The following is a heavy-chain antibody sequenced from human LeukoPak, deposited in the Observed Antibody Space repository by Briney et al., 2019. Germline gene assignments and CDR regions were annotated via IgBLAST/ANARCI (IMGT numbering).Heavy chain of an antibody. CDR1: GFTLSNAY. D-gene: IGHD6-19*01. V-gene: IGHV3-15*01. Sequence: GGSLRLSCAASGFTLSNAYMSWVRQAPGKGLEWVGRIRSKTDGGTIDYAAPVKDRFTISRDDSKNTLYLKMISLKTEDTAVYYCTTAVAGTVRIDYWGQGTLATVSS. J-gene: IGHJ4*02. CDR2: IRSKTDGGTI. CDR3: TTAVAGTVRIDY.